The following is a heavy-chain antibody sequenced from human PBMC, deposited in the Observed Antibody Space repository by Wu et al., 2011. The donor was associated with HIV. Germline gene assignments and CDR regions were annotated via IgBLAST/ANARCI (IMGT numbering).Heavy chain of an antibody. D-gene: IGHD5-24*01. CDR2: INPSGGST. J-gene: IGHJ5*02. CDR3: VLTKGGMATTEEFDP. V-gene: IGHV1-46*01. Sequence: QVQLVQSGAEVKKPGASVKVSCKASGYTFTRYYMYWVRQAPGQGLEWMGIINPSGGSTSYAQKFQGRVTMTRDTSTSTVYMELSSLRSEDTAVYYCVLTKGGMATTEEFDPWGQGTLVTVSS. CDR1: GYTFTRYY.